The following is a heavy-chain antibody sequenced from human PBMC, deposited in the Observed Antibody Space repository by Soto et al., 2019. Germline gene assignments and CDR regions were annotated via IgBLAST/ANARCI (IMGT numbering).Heavy chain of an antibody. J-gene: IGHJ4*02. CDR2: ISYDGTYK. Sequence: QVQLVQSGGGVVQPGRSLRLSCTASGFSFSDYAIYWVRQAPGKGLEWVAVISYDGTYKYYSESVKGRFTISRDNSKNTLQLQMNSLRAEDTAVYYFAKKGLVVSAPGYFASWGQGTLVTVSS. CDR3: AKKGLVVSAPGYFAS. D-gene: IGHD6-6*01. CDR1: GFSFSDYA. V-gene: IGHV3-30*18.